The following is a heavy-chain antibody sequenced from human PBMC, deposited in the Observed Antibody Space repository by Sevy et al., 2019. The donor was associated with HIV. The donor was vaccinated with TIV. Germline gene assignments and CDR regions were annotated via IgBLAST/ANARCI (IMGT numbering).Heavy chain of an antibody. CDR2: INSGGGST. CDR1: GFTITEFV. V-gene: IGHV3-23*01. J-gene: IGHJ4*02. CDR3: AKDVVGGYYDSSGYSDH. D-gene: IGHD3-22*01. Sequence: GGSLRLSCAASGFTITEFVMSWVRQAPGKGLEWVSTINSGGGSTYYADSVKGRFTISRDNSQNTLDLQMNSLRAEDTAVYYCAKDVVGGYYDSSGYSDHWGQGTLVTVSS.